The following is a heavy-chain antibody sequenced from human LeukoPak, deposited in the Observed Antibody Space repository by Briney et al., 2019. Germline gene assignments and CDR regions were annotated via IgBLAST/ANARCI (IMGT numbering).Heavy chain of an antibody. CDR2: IYYSGST. CDR1: GGSISSGDYY. CDR3: ARVLPYDFWSGPSPYYFDY. D-gene: IGHD3-3*01. J-gene: IGHJ4*02. V-gene: IGHV4-30-4*08. Sequence: SQTLSLTCTVSGGSISSGDYYWSWIRQPPGKGLEWIEYIYYSGSTYYNPSLKSRVTISVDTSKNQFSLKLSSVTAADTAVYYCARVLPYDFWSGPSPYYFDYWGQGTLVTVSS.